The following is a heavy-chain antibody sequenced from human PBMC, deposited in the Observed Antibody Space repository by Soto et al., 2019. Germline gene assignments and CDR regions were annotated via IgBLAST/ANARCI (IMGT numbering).Heavy chain of an antibody. D-gene: IGHD5-12*01. CDR3: ARALYSGYDYDFDY. CDR2: IYYSGST. V-gene: IGHV4-61*01. Sequence: ASETLSLTCTVSGGSVSSGSYYWSWIRQPPGKGLEWIGYIYYSGSTNYNPSLKSRVTISVDTSKNQFSLKLSSVTAADTAVYYCARALYSGYDYDFDYWGQGTLVTVSS. CDR1: GGSVSSGSYY. J-gene: IGHJ4*02.